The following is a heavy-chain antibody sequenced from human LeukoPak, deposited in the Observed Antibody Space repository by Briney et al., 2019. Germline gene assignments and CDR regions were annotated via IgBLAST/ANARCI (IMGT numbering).Heavy chain of an antibody. CDR2: INPDGSER. D-gene: IGHD2-21*01. CDR3: AKFAWSGLDY. CDR1: GFSFSSFW. V-gene: IGHV3-7*01. J-gene: IGHJ4*02. Sequence: PGGSLRLSCAASGFSFSSFWMSWVRQAPGKGLEWVAKINPDGSERYYVGSVKGRFTISRDNPKNSLFLVMNNLSAADTAVYYCAKFAWSGLDYRGQGKLVTVSS.